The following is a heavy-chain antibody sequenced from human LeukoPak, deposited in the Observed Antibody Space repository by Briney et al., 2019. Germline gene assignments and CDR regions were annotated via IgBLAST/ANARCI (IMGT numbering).Heavy chain of an antibody. CDR2: LYPGGSET. D-gene: IGHD6-13*01. CDR1: GYSFTNYW. CDR3: ARLTGYSRTLSGPFDY. Sequence: GESLKISCKDSGYSFTNYWIAWVRQVPGKGLEWMGILYPGGSETRYSPSFQGQVTISADKSINTAYLQWSSLRASDTAMYYCARLTGYSRTLSGPFDYWGQGTLVAVSS. J-gene: IGHJ4*02. V-gene: IGHV5-51*01.